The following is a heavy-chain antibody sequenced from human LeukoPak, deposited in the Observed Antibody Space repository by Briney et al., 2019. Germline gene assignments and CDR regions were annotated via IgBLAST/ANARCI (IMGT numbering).Heavy chain of an antibody. J-gene: IGHJ4*02. CDR1: GFTFSSYS. CDR2: ISSSSSYI. D-gene: IGHD3-22*01. CDR3: VFPDDSSGYHDY. Sequence: PGGSLRLSCAASGFTFSSYSMNWVRQAPGKGLEWVSSISSSSSYIYYADSVKGRFTISRDNAKNSLYLQMNSLRAEDTAVYYCVFPDDSSGYHDYWGQGTLVTVSS. V-gene: IGHV3-21*01.